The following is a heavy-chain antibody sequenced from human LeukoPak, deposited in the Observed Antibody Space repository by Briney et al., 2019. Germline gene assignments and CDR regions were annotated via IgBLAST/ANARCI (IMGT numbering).Heavy chain of an antibody. CDR3: AKNNAGGDYYHR. V-gene: IGHV3-43*01. J-gene: IGHJ4*02. Sequence: PGGSLRLSCATSGFTFDHHSMHWFRQHPGKGLEWVSLITWDSSRTHYSGSVEGRFTISRDNSKSSLYLQMDSLRTEDTALYYCAKNNAGGDYYHRWGQGTLVTVS. D-gene: IGHD2-21*01. CDR1: GFTFDHHS. CDR2: ITWDSSRT.